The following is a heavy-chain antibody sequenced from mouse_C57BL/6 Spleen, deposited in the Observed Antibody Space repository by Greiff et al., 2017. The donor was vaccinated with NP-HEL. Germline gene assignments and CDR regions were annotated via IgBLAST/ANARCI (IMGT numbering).Heavy chain of an antibody. V-gene: IGHV1-80*01. CDR3: ARDGNGFAY. CDR1: GYAFSSYW. CDR2: IYPGDGDT. D-gene: IGHD2-1*01. Sequence: VQLQQSGAELVRPGSSVKISCKASGYAFSSYWVNWVKQRPGQGLEWIGQIYPGDGDTNYNGKFKGKATLTADKSSSTAYMQLSSLTSEDSAVYFCARDGNGFAYWGQGTLVTVSA. J-gene: IGHJ3*01.